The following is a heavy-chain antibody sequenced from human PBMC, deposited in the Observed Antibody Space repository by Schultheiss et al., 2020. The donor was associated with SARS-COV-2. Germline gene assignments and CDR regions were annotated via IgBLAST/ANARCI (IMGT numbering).Heavy chain of an antibody. CDR3: ARFTRGSSFVGDSYYFDY. CDR2: ISYNEIP. V-gene: IGHV4-31*01. Sequence: SETLSLTCTVSGGSISSGDYYWTWIRQHPGKGLEWIGYISYNEIPYYNPSLKSLVTISLDTSKNQFSLKLSSVTAADTAVYYCARFTRGSSFVGDSYYFDYWGQGTLVTVSS. J-gene: IGHJ4*02. CDR1: GGSISSGDYY. D-gene: IGHD6-6*01.